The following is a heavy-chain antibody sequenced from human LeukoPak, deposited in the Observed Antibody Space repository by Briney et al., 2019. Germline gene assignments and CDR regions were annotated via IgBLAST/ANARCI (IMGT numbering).Heavy chain of an antibody. Sequence: GGSLRLSCAASGFTFSSYWMHWVRQAPGKGLVWVSRINSDGSSTNYADSVKGRVTISRDNAKNTLYLQLNSLRAEDTAVYYCARDKIVGATHFDYWGQGTLVTVSS. J-gene: IGHJ4*02. CDR3: ARDKIVGATHFDY. V-gene: IGHV3-74*01. CDR1: GFTFSSYW. D-gene: IGHD1-26*01. CDR2: INSDGSST.